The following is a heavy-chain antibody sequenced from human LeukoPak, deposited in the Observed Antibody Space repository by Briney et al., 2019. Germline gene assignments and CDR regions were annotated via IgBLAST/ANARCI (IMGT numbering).Heavy chain of an antibody. D-gene: IGHD1-1*01. J-gene: IGHJ6*02. CDR1: GFTFSSYE. CDR3: ARGPNKLERLSYYYYGMDV. V-gene: IGHV3-48*03. Sequence: PGGSLRLSCAASGFTFSSYEMNWVRQAPGKGLEWVSYISSSGSTIYYADSVKGRFTISRDNAKNSLYLQMNSLRAEDTAVYYCARGPNKLERLSYYYYGMDVWGQGTTVTVSS. CDR2: ISSSGSTI.